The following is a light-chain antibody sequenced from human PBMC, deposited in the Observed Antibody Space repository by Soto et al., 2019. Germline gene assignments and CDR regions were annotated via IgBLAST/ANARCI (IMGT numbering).Light chain of an antibody. CDR1: QSVSSY. J-gene: IGKJ1*01. CDR2: DAS. Sequence: EIVLTQSPATLSLSPGERATLSCRASQSVSSYLAWYQQKPGQAPWLLIYDASKRATGIPARFSGSGSGTDFTLTISSLEPEDFAVFYCQQRSNWPWTFGQGTKVEIK. V-gene: IGKV3-11*01. CDR3: QQRSNWPWT.